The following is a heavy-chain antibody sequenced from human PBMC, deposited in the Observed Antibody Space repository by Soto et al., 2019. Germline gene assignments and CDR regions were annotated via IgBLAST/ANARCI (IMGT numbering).Heavy chain of an antibody. J-gene: IGHJ6*02. CDR1: GYTFTGYY. CDR2: INPNSGGT. V-gene: IGHV1-2*04. D-gene: IGHD6-13*01. CDR3: AREVGIAAAGRGYYYYGMDV. Sequence: ASVKVSCKASGYTFTGYYMHWVRQAPGQGLEWMGWINPNSGGTNYAQKFQGWVTMTRDTSISTAYMELSRLRSDDTAVYYCAREVGIAAAGRGYYYYGMDVWGQGTTVTVSS.